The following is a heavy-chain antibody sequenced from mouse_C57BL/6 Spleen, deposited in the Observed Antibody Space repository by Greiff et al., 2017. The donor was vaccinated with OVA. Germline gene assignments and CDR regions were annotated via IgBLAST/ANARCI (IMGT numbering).Heavy chain of an antibody. D-gene: IGHD1-1*01. CDR2: ISYDGSN. V-gene: IGHV3-6*01. Sequence: EVKLQESGPGLVKPSQSLSLTCSVTAYSITSGYYWNWIRQFPGNKLQWIGNISYDGSNNYNLTLKNRISITRDTSKNQLFLKWNSVTTEDTATYYCARAYGSSYRDYFDYWGQGTTHTVSS. CDR1: AYSITSGYY. J-gene: IGHJ2*01. CDR3: ARAYGSSYRDYFDY.